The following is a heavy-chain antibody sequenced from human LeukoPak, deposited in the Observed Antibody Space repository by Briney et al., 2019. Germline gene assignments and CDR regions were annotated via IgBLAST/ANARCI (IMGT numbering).Heavy chain of an antibody. CDR2: INHSGST. V-gene: IGHV4-34*01. J-gene: IGHJ3*02. D-gene: IGHD6-13*01. CDR3: ARGRRAAAGRRGAFDI. Sequence: SETLSLTCAVYGGSFSGYYWSWIRQPPGKGLEWIGEINHSGSTNYNPSLKSRVTISVDTSKNQFSLKLSSVTAADTAVYYCARGRRAAAGRRGAFDIWGQGTMVTVSS. CDR1: GGSFSGYY.